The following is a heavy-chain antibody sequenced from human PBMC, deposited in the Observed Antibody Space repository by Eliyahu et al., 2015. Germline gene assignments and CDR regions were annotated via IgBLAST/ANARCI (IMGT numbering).Heavy chain of an antibody. CDR2: INPNSGGT. V-gene: IGHV1-2*02. CDR3: ARSITIFGGSFDY. D-gene: IGHD3-3*01. CDR1: GYTXTGYY. Sequence: QVQLVQSGAEVXKPGXSVXXSCXXSGYTXTGYYMHWVRQAPGQGLEWMGWINPNSGGTNYAQKFQGRVTMTRDTSISTAYMELSRLRSDDTAVYYCARSITIFGGSFDYWGQGTLVTVSS. J-gene: IGHJ4*02.